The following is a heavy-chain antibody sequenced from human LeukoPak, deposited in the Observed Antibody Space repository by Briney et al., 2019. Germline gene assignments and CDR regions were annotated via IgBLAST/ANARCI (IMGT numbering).Heavy chain of an antibody. CDR3: ALSPLGAAGTWSGLFDY. CDR2: ISPSGST. CDR1: GYSISSGYY. J-gene: IGHJ4*02. D-gene: IGHD6-13*01. V-gene: IGHV4-38-2*01. Sequence: SETLSLTCAVSGYSISSGYYWGWIRQPPGKGLEWIGSISPSGSTFYNPSLKSRVIISVDTSKNQFSLKLRSVTAADTAVYYCALSPLGAAGTWSGLFDYWGQGTLVTVSS.